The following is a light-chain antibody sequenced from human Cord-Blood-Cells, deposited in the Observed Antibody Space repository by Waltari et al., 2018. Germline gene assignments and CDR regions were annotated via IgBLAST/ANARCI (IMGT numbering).Light chain of an antibody. CDR2: QDS. Sequence: SNELTQPPSVSVSPGQTARITCSADKLGDKYACWYQQKPGQSTVLVIYQDSKRPSGIPERFSGSNSGNTATLTISGTQAMDEADYYCQAWDSSTAGVFGGGTKLTVL. CDR1: KLGDKY. J-gene: IGLJ2*01. V-gene: IGLV3-1*01. CDR3: QAWDSSTAGV.